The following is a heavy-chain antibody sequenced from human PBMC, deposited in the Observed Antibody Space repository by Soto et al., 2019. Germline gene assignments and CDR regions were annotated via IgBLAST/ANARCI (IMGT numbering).Heavy chain of an antibody. CDR1: GGSISSRSYY. Sequence: SETLSLTCTVSGGSISSRSYYWGWIRQPPGKGLEWIGSIYYNGNTYYNPSLKSRINTSVDTSKSLFSLKLSSVTAADTAIYYCARNVAYSGYDVYYFDYWGQGILVTVSS. CDR2: IYYNGNT. D-gene: IGHD5-12*01. CDR3: ARNVAYSGYDVYYFDY. V-gene: IGHV4-39*01. J-gene: IGHJ4*02.